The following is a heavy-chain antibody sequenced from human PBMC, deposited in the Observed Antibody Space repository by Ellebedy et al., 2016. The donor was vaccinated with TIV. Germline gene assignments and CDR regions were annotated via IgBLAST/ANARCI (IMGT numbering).Heavy chain of an antibody. CDR3: AKALSYMVVGGAFDI. D-gene: IGHD2-21*01. Sequence: SVKVSCXASGGTFSSYAISWVRQAPGQGLEWMGGIIPIFGTANYAQKFQGRVTITADESTSTAHMELSSLKSEDTAVYYCAKALSYMVVGGAFDIWGQGTKVTVSS. J-gene: IGHJ3*02. V-gene: IGHV1-69*13. CDR2: IIPIFGTA. CDR1: GGTFSSYA.